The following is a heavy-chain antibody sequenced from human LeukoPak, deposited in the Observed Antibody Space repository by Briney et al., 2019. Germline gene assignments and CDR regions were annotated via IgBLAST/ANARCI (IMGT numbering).Heavy chain of an antibody. CDR2: ISAFNGNP. Sequence: ASVKVSCKASGYTFTGYYMHWVRQAPGQGLEWMGWISAFNGNPNYAQKVNGRVTMTADTSTSTAYMELRSLTSDDTGVYFCARGDPTSTSHWGQGTLVTVSS. D-gene: IGHD2-21*02. CDR1: GYTFTGYY. J-gene: IGHJ4*02. CDR3: ARGDPTSTSH. V-gene: IGHV1-18*04.